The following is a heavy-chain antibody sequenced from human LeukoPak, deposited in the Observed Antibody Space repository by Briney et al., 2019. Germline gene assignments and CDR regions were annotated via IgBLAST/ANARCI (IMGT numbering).Heavy chain of an antibody. V-gene: IGHV3-30*18. Sequence: GRSLRLSCAASGFTFSSYGMHWVRQAPGKGLEWVAVISYDGSNKYYADSVKGRFTISRDNSKNTLYLQMNSLRAEDTAVYYCAKDLGALVTTYYYYGMDVWGQGTTVTVSS. CDR2: ISYDGSNK. CDR1: GFTFSSYG. J-gene: IGHJ6*02. D-gene: IGHD4-17*01. CDR3: AKDLGALVTTYYYYGMDV.